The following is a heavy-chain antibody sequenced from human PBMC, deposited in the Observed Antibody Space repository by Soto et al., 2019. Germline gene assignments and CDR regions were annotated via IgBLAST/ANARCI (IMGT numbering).Heavy chain of an antibody. CDR1: GGSISSGGYY. D-gene: IGHD3-22*01. V-gene: IGHV4-31*03. CDR2: IYYSGST. Sequence: SETLSLTCTVSGGSISSGGYYWSWIRQHPGKGLEWIGYIYYSGSTYYNPSLKSRVTISVDTSKNQFSLKLSSVTAADTAVYYCARDLRNYYDSSGKYISGGAFDIWGQGTMVTVSS. CDR3: ARDLRNYYDSSGKYISGGAFDI. J-gene: IGHJ3*02.